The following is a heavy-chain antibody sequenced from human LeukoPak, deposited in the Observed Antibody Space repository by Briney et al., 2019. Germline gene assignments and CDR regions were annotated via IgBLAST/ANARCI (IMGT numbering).Heavy chain of an antibody. Sequence: SETLSLTCTVSGVSISSSSYYWGWIRQPPGKGLEWIGSIYYSGSTYYNPSLKSRVTISVDTSKNQFSLKLSSVTAADTAVYYCARHLHKRAIKDYWGQGTLVTVSS. V-gene: IGHV4-39*01. CDR3: ARHLHKRAIKDY. J-gene: IGHJ4*02. CDR2: IYYSGST. D-gene: IGHD4-11*01. CDR1: GVSISSSSYY.